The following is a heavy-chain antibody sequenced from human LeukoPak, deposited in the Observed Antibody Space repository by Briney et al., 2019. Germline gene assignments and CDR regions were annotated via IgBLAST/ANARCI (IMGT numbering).Heavy chain of an antibody. Sequence: GGSLRLSCAASGFTFSSYWMTWVRQSPGKGLEWVANIRQDGGEKYSVDSVKGRFTIFRDNAQNSLYLQMSSLRAEDTAVYYCARGMVRGLDYWGQGTLVTVSS. J-gene: IGHJ4*02. V-gene: IGHV3-7*04. CDR1: GFTFSSYW. CDR3: ARGMVRGLDY. CDR2: IRQDGGEK. D-gene: IGHD3-10*01.